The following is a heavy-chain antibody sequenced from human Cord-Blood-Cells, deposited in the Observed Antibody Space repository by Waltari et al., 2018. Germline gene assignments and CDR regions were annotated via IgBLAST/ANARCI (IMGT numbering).Heavy chain of an antibody. J-gene: IGHJ1*01. Sequence: EVQLVESGGGLVKPGGSLRLSCAASGFPFSSYWMHWVGKAPGKGLVWVSRINSDGSSTSYADSVKGRFTISRDNAKNTLYLQMNSLRAEDTAVYYCARDYGDYAEYFQHWGQGTLVTVSS. D-gene: IGHD4-17*01. CDR1: GFPFSSYW. CDR2: INSDGSST. V-gene: IGHV3-74*01. CDR3: ARDYGDYAEYFQH.